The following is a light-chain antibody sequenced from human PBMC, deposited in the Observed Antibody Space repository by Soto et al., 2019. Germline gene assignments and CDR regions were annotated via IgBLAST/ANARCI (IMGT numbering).Light chain of an antibody. J-gene: IGKJ1*01. Sequence: DIQMTQSPSTLSASVGDRVTITCRASQNIDNWLAWYQQKPGKAPKLLIYRASSLESGVPSRFSGSGSGTEFTLTISSLQPDDFATYYCQQYNTFSPWTFGQGTKVDIK. V-gene: IGKV1-5*03. CDR1: QNIDNW. CDR2: RAS. CDR3: QQYNTFSPWT.